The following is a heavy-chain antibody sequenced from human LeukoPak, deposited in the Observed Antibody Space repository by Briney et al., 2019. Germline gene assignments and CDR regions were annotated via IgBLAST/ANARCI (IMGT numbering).Heavy chain of an antibody. CDR1: GFTFSRYW. CDR3: ARDYYGSVDY. J-gene: IGHJ4*02. V-gene: IGHV3-74*01. CDR2: ISSDGSST. D-gene: IGHD3-10*01. Sequence: GGSLRLSCAASGFTFSRYWMTWVRQAPGKGLVWVSRISSDGSSTSYADSVKGRFTISRDNAKNTLYLQMNSPRAEDTAVYYCARDYYGSVDYWGQGTLVTASS.